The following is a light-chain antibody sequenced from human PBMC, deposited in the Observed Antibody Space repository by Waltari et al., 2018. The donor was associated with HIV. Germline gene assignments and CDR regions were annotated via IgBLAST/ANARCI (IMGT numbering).Light chain of an antibody. V-gene: IGLV2-23*02. J-gene: IGLJ1*01. CDR3: CSYAGSSTPFV. Sequence: QSALTQPASVSGSPGQSITISCTGTSSDVGSYNLVSWYQQYPGKVPKLMIYEVSKRPSGVCTRFSGSKSGNTASLTISGLQAEDEADYYCCSYAGSSTPFVFGTATKVTVL. CDR1: SSDVGSYNL. CDR2: EVS.